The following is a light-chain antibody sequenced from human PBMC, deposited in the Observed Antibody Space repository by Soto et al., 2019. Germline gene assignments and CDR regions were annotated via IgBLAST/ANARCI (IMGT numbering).Light chain of an antibody. CDR3: RQALQTPLT. J-gene: IGKJ4*01. CDR2: LGS. Sequence: DIVMTQSPLSLPVTPGEPASICCRSSQSLLHSDGYNYLDWFLQRPGQSPQLLIYLGSSRASGVPDRFSGSGSGTDFTLKISRVEAEDVGVYYCRQALQTPLTFGGGTKVDIK. V-gene: IGKV2-28*01. CDR1: QSLLHSDGYNY.